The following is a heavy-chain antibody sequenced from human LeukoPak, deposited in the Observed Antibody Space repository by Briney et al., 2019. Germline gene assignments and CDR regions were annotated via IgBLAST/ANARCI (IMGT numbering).Heavy chain of an antibody. D-gene: IGHD3-10*01. Sequence: GGSLRLSCAASGFTFNIYGMSWVRQAPGKGLEWVAFIRYDGSNKYYADSVKGRFAISRDNSKNTLYLQMNSLRAEDTAVYYCAKDRRGVLGYWGQGTLVTVSS. CDR3: AKDRRGVLGY. CDR1: GFTFNIYG. CDR2: IRYDGSNK. J-gene: IGHJ4*02. V-gene: IGHV3-30*02.